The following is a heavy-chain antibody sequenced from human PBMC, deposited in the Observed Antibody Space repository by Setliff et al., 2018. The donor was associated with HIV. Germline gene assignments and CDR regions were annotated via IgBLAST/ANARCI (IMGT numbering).Heavy chain of an antibody. D-gene: IGHD1-26*01. Sequence: PGGSLRLSCVASGFTFSNYWMHWVRQAPGKGLVWVSRINSDGSSTTYADSVKGRFTISRDNAKNTLYLQMNSLRAEDTAVYYCAGDGRQVGATRAIDYWGQGTLVTVSS. CDR3: AGDGRQVGATRAIDY. V-gene: IGHV3-74*01. J-gene: IGHJ4*02. CDR2: INSDGSST. CDR1: GFTFSNYW.